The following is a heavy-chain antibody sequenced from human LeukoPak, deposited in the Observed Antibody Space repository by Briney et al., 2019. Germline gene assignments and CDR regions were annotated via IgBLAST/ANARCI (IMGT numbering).Heavy chain of an antibody. V-gene: IGHV3-23*01. CDR3: AKSSGSYRRPYDY. Sequence: PGGSLRLSCAASGFTFSSYAMSWVRQAPGKGLEWVSGISGSGGSTYYADSVKGRFTISRDNSENTLSLQMNSLRADDTAVYYCAKSSGSYRRPYDYWGQGTLVTVSS. J-gene: IGHJ4*02. CDR1: GFTFSSYA. CDR2: ISGSGGST. D-gene: IGHD1-26*01.